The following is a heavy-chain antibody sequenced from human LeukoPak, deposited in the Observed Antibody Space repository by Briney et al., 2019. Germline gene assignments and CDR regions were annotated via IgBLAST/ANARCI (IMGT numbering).Heavy chain of an antibody. V-gene: IGHV4-59*01. D-gene: IGHD3-10*01. J-gene: IGHJ6*03. CDR3: ARDFPMVRGGGYYYYMDV. Sequence: SETLSLTCTVSGGSISSYYWSWIRQPPGKGLESIGYIYYSGSTNYNPSLKSRVTISVDTSKNQFSLKLSSVTAADTAVYYCARDFPMVRGGGYYYYMDVWGKGTTVTISS. CDR1: GGSISSYY. CDR2: IYYSGST.